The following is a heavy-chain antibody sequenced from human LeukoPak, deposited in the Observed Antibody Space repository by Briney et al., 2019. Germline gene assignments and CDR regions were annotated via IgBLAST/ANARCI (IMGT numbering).Heavy chain of an antibody. J-gene: IGHJ4*02. CDR1: RFTFNTYA. CDR2: ISSNGDIT. D-gene: IGHD2-15*01. V-gene: IGHV3-23*01. CDR3: ATVKRDCSGGACYSYDC. Sequence: GGSLRLSCVASRFTFNTYAVNWVRQAPGKGLEWVSAISSNGDITYYADSVRGRFTISRDNSKNTVFLQMTSLRADDTAVYYCATVKRDCSGGACYSYDCWGQGTLVIVSS.